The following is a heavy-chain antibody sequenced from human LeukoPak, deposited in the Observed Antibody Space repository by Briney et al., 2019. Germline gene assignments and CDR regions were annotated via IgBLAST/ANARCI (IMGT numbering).Heavy chain of an antibody. CDR2: IKSKTNGGTA. CDR3: TTDVVDSSYSPYFDH. CDR1: GFNFGNVW. Sequence: GSLRLSCAASGFNFGNVWMSWARQAPGKGLEWVGRIKSKTNGGTADYAAPVKGRFTISRDDSKNTLYLQMNSLKTEDTAVYYCTTDVVDSSYSPYFDHWGQGTLVTVSS. V-gene: IGHV3-15*01. D-gene: IGHD6-6*01. J-gene: IGHJ4*02.